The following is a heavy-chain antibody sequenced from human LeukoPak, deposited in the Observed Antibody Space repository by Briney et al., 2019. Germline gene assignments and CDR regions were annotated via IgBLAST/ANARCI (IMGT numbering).Heavy chain of an antibody. CDR3: ARVASSGYFNYFDY. Sequence: ASETLSLTCTVSGGSISSSSYYWGWIRQPPGKGLEWIGSIYYSGSTNYNPSLKSRVTISVDTSKNQFSLKLSSVTAADTAVYYCARVASSGYFNYFDYWGQGTLVTVSS. V-gene: IGHV4-39*07. CDR2: IYYSGST. J-gene: IGHJ4*02. D-gene: IGHD3-22*01. CDR1: GGSISSSSYY.